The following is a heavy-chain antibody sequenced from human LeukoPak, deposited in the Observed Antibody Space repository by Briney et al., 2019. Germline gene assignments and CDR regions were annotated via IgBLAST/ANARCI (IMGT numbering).Heavy chain of an antibody. CDR2: ISYTGSS. V-gene: IGHV4-59*11. J-gene: IGHJ4*02. CDR1: GASINGHF. D-gene: IGHD3-22*01. Sequence: SETLSLTCTVSGASINGHFWSWIRQAPGKGLEWIGYISYTGSSNYNPSLKSRVSMSVDTSNSQFSLRLTSATAADTAVYYCARDLSDFFDGSGSHFLDYWGQGILVTVSS. CDR3: ARDLSDFFDGSGSHFLDY.